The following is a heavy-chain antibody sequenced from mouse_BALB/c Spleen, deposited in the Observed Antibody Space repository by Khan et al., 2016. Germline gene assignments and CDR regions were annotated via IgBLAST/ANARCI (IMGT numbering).Heavy chain of an antibody. J-gene: IGHJ4*01. D-gene: IGHD2-4*01. V-gene: IGHV3-1*02. CDR1: GYSISSGYS. CDR3: VRDEYDEVYYAMDY. CDR2: IRYSGST. Sequence: EVQLQESGPDLVKPSQSLSLTCTVTGYSISSGYSWHWIRQFPGNKLEWMGCIRYSGSTNYNPSLKSRISITRDTSKNQFFLQLNSVTSEDTATYYCVRDEYDEVYYAMDYWGQGTSVTVSS.